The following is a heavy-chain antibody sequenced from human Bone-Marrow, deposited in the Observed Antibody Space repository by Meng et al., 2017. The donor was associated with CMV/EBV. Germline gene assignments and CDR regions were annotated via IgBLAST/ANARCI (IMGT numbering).Heavy chain of an antibody. CDR1: GGSISSGHYY. CDR2: IYYSGST. D-gene: IGHD2-2*01. CDR3: ARVVVVVPAARFDP. Sequence: SGGSISSGHYYWSWIRQPPGKGLEWIGYIYYSGSTYYNPSLKSRVTISVDTSKNQFSLKLSSVTAADTAVYYCARVVVVVPAARFDPWGQGTLVTVSS. J-gene: IGHJ5*02. V-gene: IGHV4-30-4*08.